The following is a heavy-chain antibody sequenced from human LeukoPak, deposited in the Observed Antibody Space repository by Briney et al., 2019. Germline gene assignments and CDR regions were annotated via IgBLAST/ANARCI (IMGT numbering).Heavy chain of an antibody. D-gene: IGHD3-10*01. V-gene: IGHV4-39*01. CDR2: ISYSGST. Sequence: PSETLSLTCTVSGGSASSNSYYWGWIRQPPGKGLEWIAIISYSGSTYYNPSLKSRVTISLDTSNHQFSLKLSSVTAADTAVYYCARSTRRYGSPDYFDYRGQGTLVTVSS. J-gene: IGHJ4*02. CDR1: GGSASSNSYY. CDR3: ARSTRRYGSPDYFDY.